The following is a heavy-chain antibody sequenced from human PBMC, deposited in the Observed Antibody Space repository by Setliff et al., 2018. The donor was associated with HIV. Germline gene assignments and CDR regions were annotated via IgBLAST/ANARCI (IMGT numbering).Heavy chain of an antibody. D-gene: IGHD6-6*01. J-gene: IGHJ4*02. CDR2: INPSGGGA. CDR1: GYTFISYY. Sequence: ASVKVSCKASGYTFISYYMHWVRQAPGQGLEWMGIINPSGGGASYAQKLQGRVTMTRDTSTNTVYMELNSLTFEDTAVYFCARDLGPNRVIASRPPLPNFDYWGQGTLVTVSS. V-gene: IGHV1-46*04. CDR3: ARDLGPNRVIASRPPLPNFDY.